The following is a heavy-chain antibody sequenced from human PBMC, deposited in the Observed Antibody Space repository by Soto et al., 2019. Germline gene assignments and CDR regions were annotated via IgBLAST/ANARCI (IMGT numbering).Heavy chain of an antibody. J-gene: IGHJ4*02. Sequence: EVQLLESGGGLVQPGGSLRLSCAASGFTFSNFAMAWARQAPGKGLEWVSSLTGSGGSTYYADSVKGRFTISRDNSKSTLYLQINSLRAEDMAVYYCAKGDLSSSWYTLFDYWGQGTLVTVSS. CDR2: LTGSGGST. D-gene: IGHD6-13*01. CDR3: AKGDLSSSWYTLFDY. V-gene: IGHV3-23*01. CDR1: GFTFSNFA.